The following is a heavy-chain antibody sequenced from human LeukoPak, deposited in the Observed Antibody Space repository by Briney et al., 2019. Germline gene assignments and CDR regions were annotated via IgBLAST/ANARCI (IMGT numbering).Heavy chain of an antibody. CDR3: AKERGSKGYMDV. CDR1: GFNFRTYA. V-gene: IGHV3-23*01. Sequence: GGSLRLSCAASGFNFRTYAMTWVRQPPGKGLEWVSTISDGGGYTYYADSVRGRFTISRENSKNTLYLQMNSLRAEDTAVYYCAKERGSKGYMDVWGKGTAVTVSS. CDR2: ISDGGGYT. J-gene: IGHJ6*03.